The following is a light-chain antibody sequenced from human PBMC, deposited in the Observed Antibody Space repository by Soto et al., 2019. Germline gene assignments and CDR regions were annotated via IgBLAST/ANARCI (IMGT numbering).Light chain of an antibody. V-gene: IGKV1-16*01. CDR1: QNINTY. CDR3: QQYERYPPS. J-gene: IGKJ4*01. Sequence: DIQMTQSPSSLSASVGVRVTIGCRASQNINTYLAWFQQKPGKAPKSLIYAATNLQGGVPSRFSGTGSGTEFSLTISSLQPEDVATYHCQQYERYPPSFGGGTKLDI. CDR2: AAT.